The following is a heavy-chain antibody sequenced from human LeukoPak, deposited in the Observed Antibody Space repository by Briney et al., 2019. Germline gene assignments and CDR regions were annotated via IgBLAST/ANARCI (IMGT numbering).Heavy chain of an antibody. V-gene: IGHV6-1*01. CDR3: AFGGYSYGLDY. D-gene: IGHD5-18*01. Sequence: SQTLSLTCAISGDSVSSNSAAWNWLRQSPSRGLEWLGRTYYRSKWYNDYAVSVKSRITINPDTSKNQFSLQLTSVTPEDTAVYYCAFGGYSYGLDYWGQGTLVTVSS. CDR2: TYYRSKWYN. CDR1: GDSVSSNSAA. J-gene: IGHJ4*02.